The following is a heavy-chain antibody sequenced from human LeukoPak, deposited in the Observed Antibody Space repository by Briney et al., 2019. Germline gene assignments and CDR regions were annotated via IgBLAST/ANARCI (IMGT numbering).Heavy chain of an antibody. Sequence: GGSLRLSCAASGFTFSSYWMSWVRQAPGKGLDWVDNIKQDGSEKYYVDSVKGRFTISRDNAKNSLYLQMNSLRAEDTAVYYCARVEVVMAAYFDYWGQGTLVTVSS. V-gene: IGHV3-7*01. D-gene: IGHD2-21*01. CDR1: GFTFSSYW. J-gene: IGHJ4*02. CDR2: IKQDGSEK. CDR3: ARVEVVMAAYFDY.